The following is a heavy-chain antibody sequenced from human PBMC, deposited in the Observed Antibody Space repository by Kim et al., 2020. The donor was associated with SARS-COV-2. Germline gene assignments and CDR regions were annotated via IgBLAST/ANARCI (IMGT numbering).Heavy chain of an antibody. Sequence: GGSLRLSCAASGFTFSTYSMNWVRQAPGKGLEWVSYISSSSGIIYYADSVKGRFTISRDNAKNSLYLQMNSLRDGDTAVYYCARDRYGSGTNYHYYGMDVWGQGTTVTVSS. D-gene: IGHD3-10*01. J-gene: IGHJ6*02. CDR2: ISSSSGII. V-gene: IGHV3-48*02. CDR1: GFTFSTYS. CDR3: ARDRYGSGTNYHYYGMDV.